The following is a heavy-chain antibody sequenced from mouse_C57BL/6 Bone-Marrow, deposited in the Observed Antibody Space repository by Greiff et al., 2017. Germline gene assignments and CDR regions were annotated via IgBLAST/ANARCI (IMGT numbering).Heavy chain of an antibody. D-gene: IGHD2-1*01. J-gene: IGHJ2*01. CDR1: GYTFTSYW. V-gene: IGHV1-55*01. CDR2: IYPGSGST. Sequence: QVQLQQPGAELVKPGASVKMSCKASGYTFTSYWITWVKQRPGQGLEWIGDIYPGSGSTNYNEKFKSKATLTVDTSSSTAYMQLSSLTSEDSAVYYCERIYYGNYVFDYWGQGTTLTVSS. CDR3: ERIYYGNYVFDY.